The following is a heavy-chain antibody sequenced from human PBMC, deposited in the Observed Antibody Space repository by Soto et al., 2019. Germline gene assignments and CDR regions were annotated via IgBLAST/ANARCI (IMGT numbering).Heavy chain of an antibody. Sequence: EVQLVESGGGLVQPGGSLRLSCAASGFTFSSYSMNWVRQAPGKGLEWVSYIRSSSSTIYYADSVKGQLTISRDNAKNSLYLQMNSLRDADTAVYYCARRLYNYDSAARAFDIWGQGTMVTVSS. CDR1: GFTFSSYS. D-gene: IGHD3-22*01. J-gene: IGHJ3*02. CDR2: IRSSSSTI. V-gene: IGHV3-48*02. CDR3: ARRLYNYDSAARAFDI.